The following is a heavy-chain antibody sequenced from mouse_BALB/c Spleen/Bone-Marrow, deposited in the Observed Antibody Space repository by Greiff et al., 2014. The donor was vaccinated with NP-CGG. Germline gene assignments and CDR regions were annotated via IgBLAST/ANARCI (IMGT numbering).Heavy chain of an antibody. CDR1: GSNIKDTY. D-gene: IGHD1-1*01. CDR2: IDPANGNT. J-gene: IGHJ3*01. V-gene: IGHV14-3*02. CDR3: AIYYYGSSGFAY. Sequence: EVMLVESGAELVKPGASVKLSCTASGSNIKDTYMHWVKQRPEQGLEWIGRIDPANGNTKYDPKFQGKATITADTSSNTAYLQLSSLTSEDTAVYYCAIYYYGSSGFAYWGQGTLVTVSA.